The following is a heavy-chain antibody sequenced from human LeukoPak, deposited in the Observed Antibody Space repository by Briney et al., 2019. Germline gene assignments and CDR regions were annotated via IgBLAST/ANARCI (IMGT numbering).Heavy chain of an antibody. J-gene: IGHJ5*02. V-gene: IGHV3-30-3*01. Sequence: GRSLRLSCAASGFTFSSYAMHWVRQAPGKGLEWVAVISYDGSNKYYADSVKGRFTISRDNSKNTLYLQMNSLRAEDTAVYYCAPGCGNGLIYCSSTSGDLQPWGQGTLVTVSS. CDR1: GFTFSSYA. D-gene: IGHD2-2*01. CDR2: ISYDGSNK. CDR3: APGCGNGLIYCSSTSGDLQP.